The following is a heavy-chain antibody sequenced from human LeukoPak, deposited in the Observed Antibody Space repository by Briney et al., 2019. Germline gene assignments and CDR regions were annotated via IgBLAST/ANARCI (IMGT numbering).Heavy chain of an antibody. Sequence: SETLSLTCAVYGGSFSGYYWSWIRQPPGKGLEWLGEINHSGSTNYNPSLKSRVTRSVDTSKNQFSLKLSSVTAADRDVYYCAIVDSSGYLRYWGQGTLVTVSS. CDR2: INHSGST. CDR1: GGSFSGYY. D-gene: IGHD3-22*01. V-gene: IGHV4-34*01. J-gene: IGHJ4*02. CDR3: AIVDSSGYLRY.